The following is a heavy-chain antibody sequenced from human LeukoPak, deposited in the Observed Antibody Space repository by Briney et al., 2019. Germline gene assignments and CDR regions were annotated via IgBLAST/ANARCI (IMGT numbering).Heavy chain of an antibody. V-gene: IGHV3-21*01. D-gene: IGHD3-10*01. CDR1: GFTFSSYG. CDR2: ISSSSSYI. J-gene: IGHJ5*02. CDR3: ASTLRPGSYYFGPHWFDP. Sequence: GGSLRLSCAASGFTFSSYGMHWVRQAPGKGLEWVSSISSSSSYIYYADSVKGRFTISRDNAKNSLYLQMNSLRAEDTAVYYCASTLRPGSYYFGPHWFDPWGQGTLVTVSS.